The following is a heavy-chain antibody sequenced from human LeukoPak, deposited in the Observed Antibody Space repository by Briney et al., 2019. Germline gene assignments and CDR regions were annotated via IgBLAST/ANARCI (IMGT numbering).Heavy chain of an antibody. CDR2: IFYSGSA. V-gene: IGHV4-59*01. CDR1: GGSINDFY. CDR3: ARLRSGSTPPPPHYYYGLDV. J-gene: IGHJ6*02. D-gene: IGHD1-26*01. Sequence: SETLSLTCTVSGGSINDFYWTWIRQPPGKGLEWIGYIFYSGSANSDPSLESRVTISVDTSKNQFSLKLSSVTAADTAAYYCARLRSGSTPPPPHYYYGLDVWGQGTTVIVSS.